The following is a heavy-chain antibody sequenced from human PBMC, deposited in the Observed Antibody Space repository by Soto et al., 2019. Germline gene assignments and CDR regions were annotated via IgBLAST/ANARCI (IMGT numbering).Heavy chain of an antibody. V-gene: IGHV3-48*03. CDR3: ARGARDWFDP. CDR2: ISSSGSTI. J-gene: IGHJ5*02. CDR1: VFTFSSYE. Sequence: GGSLRLSCAASVFTFSSYEMNWFRQAPGKGLEWVSYISSSGSTIYYADSVKGRFTISRDNAKNSLYLQMNSLRAEDTAVYYCARGARDWFDPWGQGTLVTVSS.